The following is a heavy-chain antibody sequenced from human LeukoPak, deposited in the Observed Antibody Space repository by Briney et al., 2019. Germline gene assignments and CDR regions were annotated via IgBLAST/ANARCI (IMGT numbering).Heavy chain of an antibody. D-gene: IGHD1-26*01. V-gene: IGHV4-34*01. CDR1: GGSFSGYY. Sequence: SETLSLTCAVYGGSFSGYYWSWVRQPPGKGLEWIGEINHSGSTNYNPSLKSRVTISVDTSKNQFSLKLSSVTAADTAVYYCAEGVGATGFDYWGQGTLVTVSS. CDR3: AEGVGATGFDY. J-gene: IGHJ4*02. CDR2: INHSGST.